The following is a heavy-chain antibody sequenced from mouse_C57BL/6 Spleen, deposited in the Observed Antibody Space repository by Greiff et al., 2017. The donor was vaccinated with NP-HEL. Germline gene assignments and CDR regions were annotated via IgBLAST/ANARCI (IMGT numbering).Heavy chain of an antibody. CDR2: IDPSDSYT. V-gene: IGHV1-69*01. CDR1: GYTFTSYW. D-gene: IGHD2-2*01. Sequence: QVQLQQPGAELVMPGASVKLSCKASGYTFTSYWMHWVKQRPGQGLEWIGEIDPSDSYTNYNQKFKGKSKLTVDKSSSTAYMQLSSLTSEDSAVYYCARWLPHYYAMDYWGQGTSVTVSS. CDR3: ARWLPHYYAMDY. J-gene: IGHJ4*01.